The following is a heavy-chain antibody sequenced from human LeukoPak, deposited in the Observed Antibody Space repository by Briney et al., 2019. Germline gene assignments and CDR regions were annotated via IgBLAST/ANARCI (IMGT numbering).Heavy chain of an antibody. CDR2: IYPGDSDT. J-gene: IGHJ4*02. Sequence: GESLKISCKGSGSDFSRYWIAWVRQMPGKGLEWMGIIYPGDSDTRYSPCFQGQVTISADTSISTAYLQLSSLKASDTAMYYCARHPPPQYCSSASCYIDYWGQGTLVTVSS. V-gene: IGHV5-51*01. CDR1: GSDFSRYW. CDR3: ARHPPPQYCSSASCYIDY. D-gene: IGHD2-2*02.